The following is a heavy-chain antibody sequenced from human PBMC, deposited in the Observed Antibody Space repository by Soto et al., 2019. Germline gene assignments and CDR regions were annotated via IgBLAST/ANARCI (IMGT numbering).Heavy chain of an antibody. CDR3: AKELRTVVTHDACDI. V-gene: IGHV3-23*01. Sequence: EVQLLESGGGLVQPGGSLRLSCAASGFTFNSYAMSWVRQAPGTGLEWFSAISGNGYSTYYAYSVKGRFTISRDNSRKTLYLQFNILRADDAAIYYCAKELRTVVTHDACDICGQGTMVTVSS. CDR2: ISGNGYST. J-gene: IGHJ3*02. CDR1: GFTFNSYA. D-gene: IGHD2-21*02.